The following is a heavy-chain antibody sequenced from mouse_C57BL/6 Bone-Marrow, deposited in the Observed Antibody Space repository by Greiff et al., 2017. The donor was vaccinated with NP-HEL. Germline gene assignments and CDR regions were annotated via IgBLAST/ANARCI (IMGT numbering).Heavy chain of an antibody. CDR2: IYPGNSDT. J-gene: IGHJ4*01. D-gene: IGHD2-4*01. CDR1: GYTFTSYW. V-gene: IGHV1-5*01. Sequence: EVMLVESGTVLARPGASVKMSCKTSGYTFTSYWMHWVKQRPGQGLEWIGAIYPGNSDTSYNQKFKGKAKLTAVTSASTAYMELSSLTNEDSAVYYCTRGNFYYDYAYYAMDYWGQGTSVTVSS. CDR3: TRGNFYYDYAYYAMDY.